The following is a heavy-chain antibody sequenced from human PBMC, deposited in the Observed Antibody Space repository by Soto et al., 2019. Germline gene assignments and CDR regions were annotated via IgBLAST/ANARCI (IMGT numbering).Heavy chain of an antibody. CDR2: IYTSGST. D-gene: IGHD6-13*01. Sequence: SETLSLTCTVSGGSISSYYWSWIRQPAGKGLEWIGRIYTSGSTNYNPSLESRVTMSVDTSKNQFSLKLSSVTAADTAVYYCAREIIAAAGTETYYYYGMDVWGQGTTVTVSS. J-gene: IGHJ6*02. CDR1: GGSISSYY. V-gene: IGHV4-4*07. CDR3: AREIIAAAGTETYYYYGMDV.